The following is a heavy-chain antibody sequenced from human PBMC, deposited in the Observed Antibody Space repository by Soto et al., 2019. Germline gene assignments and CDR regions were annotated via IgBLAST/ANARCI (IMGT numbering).Heavy chain of an antibody. Sequence: PSQTLSLTCAISVDSVSSNSAAWNLIRQSPSRGLEWLGRTYYRSKWYNDYAVSVKSRITINPDTSKNQFSLQLNSVTPEDTAVYYCARELLAAAAVDGMDVWGKGRTFTVSS. J-gene: IGHJ6*04. V-gene: IGHV6-1*01. CDR1: VDSVSSNSAA. D-gene: IGHD6-13*01. CDR2: TYYRSKWYN. CDR3: ARELLAAAAVDGMDV.